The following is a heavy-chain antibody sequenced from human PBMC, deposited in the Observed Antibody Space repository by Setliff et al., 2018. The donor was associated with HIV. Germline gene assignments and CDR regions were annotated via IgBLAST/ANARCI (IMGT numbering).Heavy chain of an antibody. CDR3: ARDSGTTVGATGPGY. CDR2: MSPNSGNT. D-gene: IGHD1-26*01. CDR1: GYTFTSYD. J-gene: IGHJ4*02. Sequence: ASVKVSCKASGYTFTSYDINWVRQATGQGLEWMGWMSPNSGNTGYAQKFQGRVTMTRNTSISTAYMELSSLRSEDTAVYYCARDSGTTVGATGPGYWGQGTLVTVSS. V-gene: IGHV1-8*01.